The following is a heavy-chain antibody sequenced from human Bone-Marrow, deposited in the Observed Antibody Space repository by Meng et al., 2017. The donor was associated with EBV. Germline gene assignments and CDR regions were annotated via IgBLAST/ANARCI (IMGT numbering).Heavy chain of an antibody. CDR2: VHYTGST. V-gene: IGHV4-39*01. J-gene: IGHJ5*02. CDR1: GASTSSFYY. CDR3: ARPFPSWQSPRLDPFGA. Sequence: GPGQGKPSEPLPPTCTVSGASTSSFYYWGWIRKPPGRGLAWIGSVHYTGSTYYSPSLKSRVTVSVDTSKNQFSLGLTSVTAADTAVYYCARPFPSWQSPRLDPFGAWGQGTLVTVSS. D-gene: IGHD6-19*01.